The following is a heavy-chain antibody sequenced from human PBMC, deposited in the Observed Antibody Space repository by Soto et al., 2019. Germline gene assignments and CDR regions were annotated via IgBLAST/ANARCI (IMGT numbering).Heavy chain of an antibody. CDR3: ARGRPRSGPPFYYYGLDV. V-gene: IGHV1-69*06. D-gene: IGHD1-26*01. CDR1: GGTFSTYV. CDR2: VIPMSGSS. Sequence: QVQLVQSGAEVKKPGSSVKVSCKASGGTFSTYVISWVRQAPGQGLEWMGRVIPMSGSSNYAQKFQGRVTTTADKDTSIAYMEVRSLRSEDTAVYYCARGRPRSGPPFYYYGLDVWGQGTTVIASS. J-gene: IGHJ6*02.